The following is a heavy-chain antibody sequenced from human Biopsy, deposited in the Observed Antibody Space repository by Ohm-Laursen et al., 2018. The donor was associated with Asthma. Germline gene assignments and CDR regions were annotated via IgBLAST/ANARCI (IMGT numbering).Heavy chain of an antibody. CDR2: IHYSGST. J-gene: IGHJ4*02. V-gene: IGHV4-30-4*01. D-gene: IGHD7-27*01. CDR1: GASIKTDDHY. Sequence: TLSLTCTVSGASIKTDDHYWSWLRQPPGKGLEWFGFIHYSGSTSYNPSLKGGVTISVDTSKNQFSLKLSSVTAADTAVYYRARHWDWGSFFDYWGQGTPVTVSS. CDR3: ARHWDWGSFFDY.